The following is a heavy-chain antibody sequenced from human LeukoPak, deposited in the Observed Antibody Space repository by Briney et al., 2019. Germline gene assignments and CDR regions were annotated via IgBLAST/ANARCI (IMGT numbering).Heavy chain of an antibody. V-gene: IGHV1-3*01. CDR2: INAGNGNT. CDR3: ARRRNWNDADY. J-gene: IGHJ4*02. D-gene: IGHD1-1*01. CDR1: GYTFTSYA. Sequence: ASVTVSCKASGYTFTSYAMHWVRQAPGQRLEWMGWINAGNGNTKYSQKFQGRVTITRDTSASTAYMELNSLRSEDTAVYYCARRRNWNDADYWGQGTLVTVSS.